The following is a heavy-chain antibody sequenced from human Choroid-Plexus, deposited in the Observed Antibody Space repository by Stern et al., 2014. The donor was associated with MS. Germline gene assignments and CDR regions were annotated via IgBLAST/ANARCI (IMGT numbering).Heavy chain of an antibody. Sequence: QVQLVQSGSELKKPGASVKVSCRASGYNLTTYAINWVRQAPGQGLEWMGWINTKTGNPTFAQGFTGRFVFSLDTSINTAFLQISSLKAEDSALYYCATWGAGSSPPLFYWGQGTLDTVSS. CDR3: ATWGAGSSPPLFY. D-gene: IGHD6-6*01. CDR2: INTKTGNP. J-gene: IGHJ4*02. CDR1: GYNLTTYA. V-gene: IGHV7-4-1*02.